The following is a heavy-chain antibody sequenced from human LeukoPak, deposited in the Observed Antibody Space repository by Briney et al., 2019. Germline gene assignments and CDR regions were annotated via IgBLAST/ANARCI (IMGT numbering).Heavy chain of an antibody. V-gene: IGHV1-69*13. CDR2: IIPIFGTA. J-gene: IGHJ4*02. CDR1: GGTFSSYA. D-gene: IGHD3-22*01. CDR3: ARGWDYDSGGRPTAYVY. Sequence: ASVKVSCKASGGTFSSYAISWVRQAPGQGLEWMGGIIPIFGTANYAQKFQGRVTITADESTSTAYMGLSSLRSEDTAVYYCARGWDYDSGGRPTAYVYWGQGTLVTVSS.